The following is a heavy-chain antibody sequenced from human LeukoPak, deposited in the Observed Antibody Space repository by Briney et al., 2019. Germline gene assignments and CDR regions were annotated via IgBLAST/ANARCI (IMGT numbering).Heavy chain of an antibody. CDR2: IIPIFGTA. J-gene: IGHJ6*03. Sequence: SVKVSCKAPGGTFSSYAISWVRQAPGQGLEWMGGIIPIFGTANYAQKFQGRVTITTDESTSTAYMELSSLRSEDTAVYYCASMVRGVYYYYYMDVWGKGTTVTVSS. CDR3: ASMVRGVYYYYYMDV. CDR1: GGTFSSYA. V-gene: IGHV1-69*05. D-gene: IGHD3-10*01.